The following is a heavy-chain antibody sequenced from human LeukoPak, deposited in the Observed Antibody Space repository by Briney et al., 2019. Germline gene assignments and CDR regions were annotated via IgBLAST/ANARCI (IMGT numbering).Heavy chain of an antibody. Sequence: KPSETLSLTCTVSGGSISSYYWSWIRQPPGKGLEWIGYIYYSGSTNYNPSLKSRVTISVDTSKNQFSLKLSSVTAADTAVYYCARALPDGAGSVDYWGQGTLVTVSS. CDR3: ARALPDGAGSVDY. CDR2: IYYSGST. CDR1: GGSISSYY. J-gene: IGHJ4*02. D-gene: IGHD6-19*01. V-gene: IGHV4-59*01.